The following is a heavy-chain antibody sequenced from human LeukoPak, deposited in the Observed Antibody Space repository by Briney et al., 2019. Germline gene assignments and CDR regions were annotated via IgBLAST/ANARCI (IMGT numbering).Heavy chain of an antibody. Sequence: GGSLRPSCAASGFTFSSYWMHWVRQAPGKGLVWVSRINSDGSSTSYADSVKGRFTISRDNAKNTLYLQMNSLRAEDTAVYYCAREGYCSGGSCYSDFDYWGQGTLVTVSS. CDR2: INSDGSST. J-gene: IGHJ4*02. D-gene: IGHD2-15*01. CDR3: AREGYCSGGSCYSDFDY. CDR1: GFTFSSYW. V-gene: IGHV3-74*01.